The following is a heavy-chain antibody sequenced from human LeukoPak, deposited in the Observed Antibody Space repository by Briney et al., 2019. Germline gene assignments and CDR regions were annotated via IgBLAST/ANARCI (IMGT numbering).Heavy chain of an antibody. CDR3: ARPGIMLTFGGAALGY. CDR1: GYTFTGYY. V-gene: IGHV1-2*06. Sequence: ASVKVSCKASGYTFTGYYMHWVRQAPRQGLEWMGRINTNSGGTNYAQKFQGRVTMTRDTSISTAYMELSRLRSDDTAVYYCARPGIMLTFGGAALGYWGQGTLVTVSS. CDR2: INTNSGGT. D-gene: IGHD3-16*01. J-gene: IGHJ4*02.